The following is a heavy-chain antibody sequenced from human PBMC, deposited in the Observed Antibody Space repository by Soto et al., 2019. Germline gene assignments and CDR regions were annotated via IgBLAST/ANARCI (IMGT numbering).Heavy chain of an antibody. CDR1: GGAFSSYT. D-gene: IGHD2-15*01. CDR2: IIPILGIA. CDR3: ARDSRDIVVVADHAYTDY. J-gene: IGHJ4*01. V-gene: IGHV1-69*04. Sequence: SVKVSCKASGGAFSSYTISWVRQAPGQGLEWMGRIIPILGIANYAQKFQGRVTITADKSTSTAYMELSSLRSEDTAVYYCARDSRDIVVVADHAYTDYWG.